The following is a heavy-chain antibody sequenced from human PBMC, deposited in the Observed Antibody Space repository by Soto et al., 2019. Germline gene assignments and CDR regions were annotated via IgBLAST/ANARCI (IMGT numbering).Heavy chain of an antibody. CDR2: IYYSGST. CDR1: GGTITIGDHF. Sequence: SETLSLTCSVSGGTITIGDHFWSWVRQSPGKGLEWLGYIYYSGSTYYNPSLKGRVMMTIDTSKHQFSLNLSSVTAADTAVFYCGRGQTAIDVWGQGNTVTVSS. CDR3: GRGQTAIDV. D-gene: IGHD5-18*01. J-gene: IGHJ6*02. V-gene: IGHV4-30-4*01.